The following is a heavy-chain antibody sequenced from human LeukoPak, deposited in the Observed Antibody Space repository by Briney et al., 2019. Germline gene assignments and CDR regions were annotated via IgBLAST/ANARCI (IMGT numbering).Heavy chain of an antibody. CDR3: ARDYRSAFDI. J-gene: IGHJ3*02. D-gene: IGHD6-13*01. CDR2: IYYSGST. Sequence: SETLSLTCTVSGGSISNYYWSWIRQPPGKGLEWIGYIYYSGSTNYNPSLKSRVTISVDTSKNQFSLKLSSVTAADTAVYYCARDYRSAFDIWGQGTMVTVSS. CDR1: GGSISNYY. V-gene: IGHV4-59*01.